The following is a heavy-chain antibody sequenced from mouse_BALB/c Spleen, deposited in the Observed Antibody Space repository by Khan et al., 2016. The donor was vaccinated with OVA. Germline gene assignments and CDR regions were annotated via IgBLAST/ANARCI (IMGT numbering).Heavy chain of an antibody. Sequence: EVKLLESGPGLVKPSQSLSLTCTVTGYSITSDYAWNWIRQFPGNKLEWMGYISYSGRTSYNPSLKRRISITRNPSKTQFFLQLNSVTTEDTATYFCARSVTITTVVATDFDYWGQGTTLTVSS. CDR2: ISYSGRT. D-gene: IGHD1-1*01. CDR3: ARSVTITTVVATDFDY. J-gene: IGHJ2*01. CDR1: GYSITSDYA. V-gene: IGHV3-2*02.